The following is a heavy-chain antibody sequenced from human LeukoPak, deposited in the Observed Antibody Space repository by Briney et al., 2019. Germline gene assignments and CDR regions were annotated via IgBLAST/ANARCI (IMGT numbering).Heavy chain of an antibody. V-gene: IGHV4-4*07. CDR2: IYTSGST. CDR1: GGSISSYY. CDR3: ARENSGSYREFDY. J-gene: IGHJ4*02. D-gene: IGHD1-26*01. Sequence: SETLSLTCTVPGGSISSYYGSCVRQPAGEGLGWIGRIYTSGSTNYNASLKSRVSMSVDTSKNQFSLKLSSVTAADTAVFYCARENSGSYREFDYWGQGTLVTVSS.